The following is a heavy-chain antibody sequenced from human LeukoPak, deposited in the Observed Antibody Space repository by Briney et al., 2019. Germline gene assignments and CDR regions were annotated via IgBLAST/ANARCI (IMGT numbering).Heavy chain of an antibody. J-gene: IGHJ4*02. CDR2: IYSGGST. CDR3: ARGPGRSGSLPDYFDY. D-gene: IGHD1-26*01. Sequence: GGSLRLSCAASGFTFSRYDMTWVRQAPGKGLEWVSVIYSGGSTYYADSVKGRFTISRDNSKNTLYLQMNSLRAEDTAVYYCARGPGRSGSLPDYFDYWGQGTLVTVSS. V-gene: IGHV3-66*01. CDR1: GFTFSRYD.